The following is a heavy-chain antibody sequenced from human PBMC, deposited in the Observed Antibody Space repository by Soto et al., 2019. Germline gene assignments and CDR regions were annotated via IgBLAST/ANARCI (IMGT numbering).Heavy chain of an antibody. CDR2: IYHSGST. J-gene: IGHJ4*02. Sequence: SETLSLTCAVSGGSISSSNWWSWVRQPPGKGLEWIGEIYHSGSTNYNPSLKSRVTISVDKSKNQFSLKLSSVTAADTAVYYCARVPMVAGTIDRFDYWGQGTLVTVSS. V-gene: IGHV4-4*02. CDR1: GGSISSSNW. D-gene: IGHD6-19*01. CDR3: ARVPMVAGTIDRFDY.